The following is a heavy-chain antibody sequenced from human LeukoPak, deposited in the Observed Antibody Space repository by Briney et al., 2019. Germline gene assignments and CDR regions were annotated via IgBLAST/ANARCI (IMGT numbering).Heavy chain of an antibody. J-gene: IGHJ4*02. D-gene: IGHD2-2*03. CDR2: IGASGGGT. V-gene: IGHV3-23*01. CDR3: AKDGYCSSTNCYPAPY. CDR1: GFTFSTYA. Sequence: GGSLRLSCAASGFTFSTYAMSWVRQAPGKGLEWVSAIGASGGGTYYADSAKGRFTISRDNFKNTLYLQLNSLRAEDTAVYYCAKDGYCSSTNCYPAPYWGQGTLVTVSS.